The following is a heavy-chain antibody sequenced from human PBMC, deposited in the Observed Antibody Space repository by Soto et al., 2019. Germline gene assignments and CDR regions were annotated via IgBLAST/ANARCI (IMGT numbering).Heavy chain of an antibody. D-gene: IGHD2-21*02. V-gene: IGHV1-58*01. CDR3: AAEVYSGGDCCHFDY. J-gene: IGHJ4*02. CDR1: GFTFTNSA. CDR2: IIVGNGNT. Sequence: QVVQSGPEVRKPGTSVKVSCKTSGFTFTNSAVQWMRQARGQRLEWIGWIIVGNGNTNYAQKVQGRVTITRDVSTSTAYMELSSLTSEDTAVYYCAAEVYSGGDCCHFDYWGQGALVTVSS.